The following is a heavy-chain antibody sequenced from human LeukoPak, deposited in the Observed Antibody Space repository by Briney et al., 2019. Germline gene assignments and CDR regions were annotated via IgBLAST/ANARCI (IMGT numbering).Heavy chain of an antibody. J-gene: IGHJ5*02. Sequence: GGSLRLSCATSGFTFRNYAMSWVRQARGKGLEWVSGVSFSGRGDSTYYADSVKGRFTISRDNAKNSLYLQMNSLRAEDTAVYYCARYEVIQLWWNWFDPWGQGTLVTVSS. CDR2: VSFSGRGDST. D-gene: IGHD5-18*01. CDR3: ARYEVIQLWWNWFDP. CDR1: GFTFRNYA. V-gene: IGHV3-23*01.